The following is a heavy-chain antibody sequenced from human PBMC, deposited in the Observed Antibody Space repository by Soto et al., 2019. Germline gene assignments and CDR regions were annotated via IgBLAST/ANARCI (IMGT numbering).Heavy chain of an antibody. CDR1: GDRFTSYW. CDR2: IYPGDSDT. V-gene: IGHV5-51*01. Sequence: SLMISCKGSGDRFTSYWNGLVGQMPGKGLEWMGIIYPGDSDTRYSPSFQGQVTISADKSICTAYLQWSSLKASDTAMYYCARQPAWSGYYWFDPWGQGTLVTVYS. D-gene: IGHD3-3*01. J-gene: IGHJ5*02. CDR3: ARQPAWSGYYWFDP.